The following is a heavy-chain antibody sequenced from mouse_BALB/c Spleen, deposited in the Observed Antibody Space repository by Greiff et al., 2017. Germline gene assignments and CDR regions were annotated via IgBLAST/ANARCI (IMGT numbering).Heavy chain of an antibody. CDR1: GFTFSSFG. CDR2: ISSGSSTI. CDR3: ARNPLYYGSSYAMDY. V-gene: IGHV5-17*02. J-gene: IGHJ4*01. Sequence: EVHLVESGGGLVQPGGSRKLSCAASGFTFSSFGMHWVRQAPEKGLEWVAYISSGSSTIYYADTVKGRFTISRDNPKNTLFLQMTSLRSEDTAMYYCARNPLYYGSSYAMDYWGQGTSVTVSS. D-gene: IGHD1-1*01.